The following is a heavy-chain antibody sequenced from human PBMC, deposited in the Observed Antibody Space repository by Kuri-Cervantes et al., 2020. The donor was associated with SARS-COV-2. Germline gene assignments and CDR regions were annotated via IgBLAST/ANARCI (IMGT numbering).Heavy chain of an antibody. D-gene: IGHD6-13*01. V-gene: IGHV6-1*01. Sequence: SQTLSLTCAISGDSVSSNSAAWNWIRQSPSRGLEWLGRTYYRSKWYNDYAVSVKSRITIDPDTSKDQFSLQLNSVTPEDTAVYYCARVYSAAARREFDPWGQGTLVTVSS. J-gene: IGHJ5*02. CDR1: GDSVSSNSAA. CDR3: ARVYSAAARREFDP. CDR2: TYYRSKWYN.